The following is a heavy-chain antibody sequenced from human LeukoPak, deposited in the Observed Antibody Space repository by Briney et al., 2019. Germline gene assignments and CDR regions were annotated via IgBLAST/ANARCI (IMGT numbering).Heavy chain of an antibody. CDR2: ISHSGST. Sequence: SETLSLTCSVSGVSISTYYWIWIRQPPGKGLEWIGEISHSGSTNYNPSLESRVTISVDRSKNQFSLRLNSVTAVDTAVYFCARVTGTTPFDYWGQGTLVTVSS. J-gene: IGHJ4*02. CDR1: GVSISTYY. D-gene: IGHD1-1*01. V-gene: IGHV4-59*12. CDR3: ARVTGTTPFDY.